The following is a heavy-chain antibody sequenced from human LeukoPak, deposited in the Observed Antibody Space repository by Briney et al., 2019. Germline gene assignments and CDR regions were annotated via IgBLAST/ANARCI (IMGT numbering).Heavy chain of an antibody. Sequence: EASVKVSCKASGGTFSSYAISWVRQAPGQGLGWMGRIIPILGIANYAQKFQGRVTITADKSTSTAYMELSSLRSEDTAVYYCARGSLAAAGSNWFDPWGQGTLVTVSS. V-gene: IGHV1-69*04. CDR1: GGTFSSYA. J-gene: IGHJ5*02. CDR2: IIPILGIA. D-gene: IGHD6-13*01. CDR3: ARGSLAAAGSNWFDP.